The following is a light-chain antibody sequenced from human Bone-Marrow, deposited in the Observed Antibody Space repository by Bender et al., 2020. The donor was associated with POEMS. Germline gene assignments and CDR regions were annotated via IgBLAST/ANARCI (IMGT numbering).Light chain of an antibody. CDR2: SND. J-gene: IGLJ2*01. CDR3: VAWDDTLNGWV. Sequence: QSVLTQPPSASGTPGQRVTISCSGSSSNIGSNTVHWYQHLPGTAPKLLIYSNDQRPSGVPDRFSGSMSGTSASLAISGLHSEDEADYYCVAWDDTLNGWVFGGGTKLTVL. V-gene: IGLV1-44*01. CDR1: SSNIGSNT.